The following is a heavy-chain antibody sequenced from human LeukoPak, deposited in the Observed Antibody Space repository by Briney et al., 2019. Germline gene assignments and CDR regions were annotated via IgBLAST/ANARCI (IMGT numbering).Heavy chain of an antibody. J-gene: IGHJ6*03. CDR1: GFTFSSYA. D-gene: IGHD3-16*01. CDR2: ISGSGGST. Sequence: GGSLRLSCAASGFTFSSYAMSWVRQAPGKGLEWVSAISGSGGSTYYADSVKGRFTISRDTSKNTLYLQMNSLRAEATSVYYCANSDDVIYYYYYMDVWGKGTTVTVSS. V-gene: IGHV3-23*01. CDR3: ANSDDVIYYYYYMDV.